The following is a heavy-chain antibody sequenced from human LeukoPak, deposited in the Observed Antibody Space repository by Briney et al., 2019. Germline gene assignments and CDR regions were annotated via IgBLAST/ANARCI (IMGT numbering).Heavy chain of an antibody. V-gene: IGHV4-34*12. CDR3: ARPTTTLDAFDI. CDR1: GGSFGGYY. CDR2: IIQTGST. Sequence: SETLSLTCAVYGGSFGGYYWSWIRQPPGKGLEWIGEIIQTGSTNYSPSLRSRVTISVDTSKSQFSLKLSSVSAADTALYYCARPTTTLDAFDIWGQGTMVTVFS. J-gene: IGHJ3*02. D-gene: IGHD2/OR15-2a*01.